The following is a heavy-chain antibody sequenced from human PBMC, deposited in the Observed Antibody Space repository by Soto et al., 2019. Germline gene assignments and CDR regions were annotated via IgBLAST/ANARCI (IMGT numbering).Heavy chain of an antibody. D-gene: IGHD5-12*01. V-gene: IGHV3-21*01. J-gene: IGHJ4*02. Sequence: GGSLRLSCAASGFTFSSYSMNWVRQAPGKGLEWVSSISSSSSYIYYADSVKGRFTISRDNAKNSLYLQMNSLRAEDTAVYYCARLNSGYDPYYFDYWGQGTLVTVSS. CDR3: ARLNSGYDPYYFDY. CDR1: GFTFSSYS. CDR2: ISSSSSYI.